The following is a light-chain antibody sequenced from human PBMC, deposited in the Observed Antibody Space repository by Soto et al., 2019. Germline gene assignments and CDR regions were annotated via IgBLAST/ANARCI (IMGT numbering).Light chain of an antibody. Sequence: DIHLTHPTSSLSASVEDRVIITCRASQIISNHLNWYQQKPGKAPKLLIFAASSLQSGVPSRFSGSRSGPDFTLTISSLQPEDFATYYCQQSYSSPPTFGQGTKVDIK. J-gene: IGKJ1*01. CDR2: AAS. V-gene: IGKV1-39*01. CDR3: QQSYSSPPT. CDR1: QIISNH.